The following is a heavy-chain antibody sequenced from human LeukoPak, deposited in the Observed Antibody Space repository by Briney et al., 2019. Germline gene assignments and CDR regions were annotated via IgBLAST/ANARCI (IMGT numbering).Heavy chain of an antibody. D-gene: IGHD3-16*01. CDR3: ARNDQGSVMY. Sequence: SETLSLTCTVSGGSISSYYGSWIRQPPGKGLEWIGYIYYSGSTNYNPSLKSRVTISVDTSKNQFSLKLSSVTAADTAVYYCARNDQGSVMYWGQGTLVTVSS. CDR1: GGSISSYY. J-gene: IGHJ4*02. V-gene: IGHV4-59*01. CDR2: IYYSGST.